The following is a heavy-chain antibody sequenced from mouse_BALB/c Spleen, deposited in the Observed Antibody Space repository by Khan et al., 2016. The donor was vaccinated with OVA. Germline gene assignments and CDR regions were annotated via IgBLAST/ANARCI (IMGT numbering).Heavy chain of an antibody. CDR1: GYTFTDYV. Sequence: QVQLQQSGPELVKPGASVKMSCKASGYTFTDYVMNWVKQRNGQGLEWIGQIYPGSDSTYYNEKFKGKATLTADRPSSTAYMQLSNLTSEDSAVYFCARAGWDVFAYWGQGTLVTVSA. CDR2: IYPGSDST. J-gene: IGHJ3*01. CDR3: ARAGWDVFAY. D-gene: IGHD4-1*01. V-gene: IGHV1-77*01.